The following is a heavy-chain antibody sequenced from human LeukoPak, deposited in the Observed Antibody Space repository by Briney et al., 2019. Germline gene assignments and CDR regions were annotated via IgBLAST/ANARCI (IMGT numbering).Heavy chain of an antibody. D-gene: IGHD6-6*01. CDR1: GYTFTSYD. CDR2: MNPNSGNT. J-gene: IGHJ6*02. Sequence: GASVKVSCKASGYTFTSYDINWVRQATGQGLEWMGWMNPNSGNTGYAQKFQGRVTMTRNTSISTAYMELSSLRSEDTAVYYCAREWRGSSPYVYYYGMDVWGQGTTVTVSS. V-gene: IGHV1-8*01. CDR3: AREWRGSSPYVYYYGMDV.